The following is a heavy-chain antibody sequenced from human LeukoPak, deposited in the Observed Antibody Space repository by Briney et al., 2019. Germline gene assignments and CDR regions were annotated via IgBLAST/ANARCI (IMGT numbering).Heavy chain of an antibody. J-gene: IGHJ4*02. CDR3: AREGLVVY. D-gene: IGHD6-19*01. CDR2: ISYDGSNK. V-gene: IGHV3-30-3*01. Sequence: GRFLRLSCAASGFTFSSYAMHWVRQAPGKGLEWVAVISYDGSNKYYADSVKGRFTISRDNSKNTLYLQMNSLRAEDTAVYYCAREGLVVYWGQGTLVTVSS. CDR1: GFTFSSYA.